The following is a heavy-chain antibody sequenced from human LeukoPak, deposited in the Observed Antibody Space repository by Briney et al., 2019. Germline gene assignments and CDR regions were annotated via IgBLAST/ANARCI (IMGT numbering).Heavy chain of an antibody. CDR2: FYKGDST. CDR1: GFSVSNSY. Sequence: GGSLRLSCAASGFSVSNSYMYWVRQAPGKGLEWVSFFYKGDSTYYAESVRGRFTISRDNSKNTLYLLMNSLIPEDTAVYYCARDPCHGALDYWGQGTLVTVSS. J-gene: IGHJ4*02. V-gene: IGHV3-53*01. D-gene: IGHD2-2*01. CDR3: ARDPCHGALDY.